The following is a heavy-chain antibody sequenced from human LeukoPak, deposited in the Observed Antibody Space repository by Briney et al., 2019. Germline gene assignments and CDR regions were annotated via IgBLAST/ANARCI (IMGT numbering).Heavy chain of an antibody. CDR2: ISYDGSNK. CDR1: GFTFSSYA. V-gene: IGHV3-30-3*01. D-gene: IGHD3-3*01. Sequence: SGGSLRLSCAASGFTFSSYAMHWVRQAPGKGLEWVAVISYDGSNKYYADSVKGRFTISRDNSKNTLYLQMNSLRAEDTAVYYCATDPDWSGYLTHYYYYMDVWGKGTTVTVSS. CDR3: ATDPDWSGYLTHYYYYMDV. J-gene: IGHJ6*03.